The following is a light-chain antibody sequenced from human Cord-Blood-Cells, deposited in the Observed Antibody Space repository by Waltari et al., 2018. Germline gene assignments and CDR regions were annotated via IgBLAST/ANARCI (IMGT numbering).Light chain of an antibody. CDR1: SSAVGGYNY. J-gene: IGLJ2*01. V-gene: IGLV2-11*01. CDR2: DVS. Sequence: QSALTQPRSVSGSPGQSVTLPCTGTSSAVGGYNYVSWYQQHPGKAPKLMIYDVSKRPSGVPDRFSGSKSGNTASLTISGLQAEDEADYYCCSYAGSYTFVVFGGGTKLTVL. CDR3: CSYAGSYTFVV.